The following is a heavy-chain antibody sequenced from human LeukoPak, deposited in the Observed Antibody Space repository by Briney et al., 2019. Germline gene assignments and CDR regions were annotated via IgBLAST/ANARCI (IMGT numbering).Heavy chain of an antibody. CDR3: ARAGDIKFAFDI. V-gene: IGHV1-2*02. J-gene: IGHJ3*02. D-gene: IGHD7-27*01. CDR2: INPNSGAT. CDR1: GYTFTGYY. Sequence: ASVKVSCKASGYTFTGYYMHWVRQAPGQGLEWMGWINPNSGATNYPQKFQGRVTMTRDTSISTAYMELSSLSSDDTAVYYCARAGDIKFAFDIWGQGTMVTVSS.